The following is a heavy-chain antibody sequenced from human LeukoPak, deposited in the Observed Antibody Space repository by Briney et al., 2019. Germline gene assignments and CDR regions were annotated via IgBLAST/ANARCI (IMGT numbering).Heavy chain of an antibody. D-gene: IGHD3-22*01. CDR2: INGGSGNT. CDR3: ANPRYDSSGYYYVD. CDR1: GYTFTDYT. J-gene: IGHJ4*02. Sequence: ASVKVFCKASGYTFTDYTMHWLRQAPGQRLDWMGWINGGSGNTKYSPEFQGRVTITRDTSASTAYMELSSLRSEDTAVYYCANPRYDSSGYYYVDWGQGTLVTVSS. V-gene: IGHV1-3*01.